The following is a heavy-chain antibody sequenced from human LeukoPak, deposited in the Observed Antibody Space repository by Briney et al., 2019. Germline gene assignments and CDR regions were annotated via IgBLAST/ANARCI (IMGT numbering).Heavy chain of an antibody. D-gene: IGHD6-19*01. CDR2: INSDGSST. CDR3: ARGEYNSGWSLSDY. V-gene: IGHV3-74*01. J-gene: IGHJ4*02. CDR1: GFTFSRYW. Sequence: QSGGSLRLSCAASGFTFSRYWMHWVRQVPGKGLVWVSRINSDGSSTSYADPVKGRFSISRDNAKNTLYLQMNSLRAEDTAMYYRARGEYNSGWSLSDYWGQGTLVTVSS.